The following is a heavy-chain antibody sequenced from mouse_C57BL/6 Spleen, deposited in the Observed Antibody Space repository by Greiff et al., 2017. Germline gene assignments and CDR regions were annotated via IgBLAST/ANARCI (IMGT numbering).Heavy chain of an antibody. V-gene: IGHV6-6*01. Sequence: EVQGVESGGGLVQPGGSMKLSCAASGFTFSDAWMDWVRQSPEKGLEWVAEIRNKANNHATYYAESVKGRFTISRDDSKSSVYLQMNSLRAEDTGIYYCTALYYDYDDYYAMDYWGQGTSVTVSS. J-gene: IGHJ4*01. CDR1: GFTFSDAW. CDR3: TALYYDYDDYYAMDY. D-gene: IGHD2-4*01. CDR2: IRNKANNHAT.